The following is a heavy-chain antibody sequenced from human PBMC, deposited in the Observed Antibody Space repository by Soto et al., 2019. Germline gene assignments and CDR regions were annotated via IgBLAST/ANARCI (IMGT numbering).Heavy chain of an antibody. CDR2: IYYSRST. V-gene: IGHV4-59*07. Sequence: PSDTLSLTCTVSGGSISRYYWSWIRQPPGKGLDWIGYIYYSRSTHYNPSLKSRVTISVDTSKNQFYLKLSSVTAAETAVYYCASEGNCYGMDVWGQGTTVTVPS. CDR3: ASEGNCYGMDV. J-gene: IGHJ6*02. CDR1: GGSISRYY.